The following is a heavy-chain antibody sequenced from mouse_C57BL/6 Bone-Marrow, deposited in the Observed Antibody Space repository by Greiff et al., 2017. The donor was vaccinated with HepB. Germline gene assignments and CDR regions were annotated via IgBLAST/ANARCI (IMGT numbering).Heavy chain of an antibody. V-gene: IGHV5-17*01. J-gene: IGHJ1*03. Sequence: EVKLMESGGGLVKPGGSLKLSCAASGFTFSDYGMHWVRQAPEKGLEWVAYISSGSSTIYYADTVQGRFTISRDTAKNTLFLQMPSLRSEDTAMYYCARRYGNPRYVDVWRTGTTDTVPS. CDR3: ARRYGNPRYVDV. CDR1: GFTFSDYG. CDR2: ISSGSSTI. D-gene: IGHD1-1*01.